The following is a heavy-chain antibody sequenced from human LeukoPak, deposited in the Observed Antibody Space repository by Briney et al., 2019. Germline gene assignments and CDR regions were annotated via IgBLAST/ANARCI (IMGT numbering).Heavy chain of an antibody. J-gene: IGHJ3*02. Sequence: PSETLSLTCTVSGGSISSGGYYWSWIRQHPGKGLEWIGYIYYSGSTYYNPSLKSRVTISVDTSKNQFSLKLSSVTAADTAVYYCARTYIVVVPAAIFSAFDIWGQGTMVTVSS. CDR2: IYYSGST. CDR1: GGSISSGGYY. V-gene: IGHV4-31*03. D-gene: IGHD2-2*01. CDR3: ARTYIVVVPAAIFSAFDI.